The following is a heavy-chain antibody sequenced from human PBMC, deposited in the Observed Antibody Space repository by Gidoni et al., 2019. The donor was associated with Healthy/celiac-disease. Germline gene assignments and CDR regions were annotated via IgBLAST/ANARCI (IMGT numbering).Heavy chain of an antibody. CDR3: ARDIGSGYEPVHDY. D-gene: IGHD3-3*01. J-gene: IGHJ4*02. CDR1: GFTFSSYW. CDR2: IKQDGSEK. Sequence: EVQLVESGGGLVQPGGSLRLSCAASGFTFSSYWMSWVRQAPGKGLEWVANIKQDGSEKYYVDSVKGRFTISRDNAKNSLYLQMNSLRAEDTAVYYCARDIGSGYEPVHDYWGQGTLVTVSS. V-gene: IGHV3-7*01.